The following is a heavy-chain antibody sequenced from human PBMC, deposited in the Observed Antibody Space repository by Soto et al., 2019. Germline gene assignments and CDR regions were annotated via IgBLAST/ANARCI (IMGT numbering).Heavy chain of an antibody. Sequence: LSLTCTVSGGSISSSSYYWGWIRQPPGKGLEWIGSIYYSGSTYYNPSLKSRVTISVDTSKNQFSLKLSSVTAADTAVYYCAGGYNLNDGVYFGYYYYYGMDVWGQGTTVTVSS. CDR3: AGGYNLNDGVYFGYYYYYGMDV. D-gene: IGHD1-1*01. CDR1: GGSISSSSYY. CDR2: IYYSGST. J-gene: IGHJ6*02. V-gene: IGHV4-39*01.